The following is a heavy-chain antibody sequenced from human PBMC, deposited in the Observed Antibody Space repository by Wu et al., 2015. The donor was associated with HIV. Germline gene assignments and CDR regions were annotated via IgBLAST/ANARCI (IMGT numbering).Heavy chain of an antibody. D-gene: IGHD3-3*01. J-gene: IGHJ6*02. CDR2: FDPKNGER. CDR1: GYSLIELP. V-gene: IGHV1-24*01. CDR3: ARVSVYPRGYYGLDV. Sequence: QVQLVQSGAEVKKPGASVKVSCKVSGYSLIELPIHWVRQAPGKGLEWMGGFDPKNGERMYAQNFQGRVTMTEDTSTNTVYLELTSLRSEDTALYYCARVSVYPRGYYGLDVWGQGTTVTVSS.